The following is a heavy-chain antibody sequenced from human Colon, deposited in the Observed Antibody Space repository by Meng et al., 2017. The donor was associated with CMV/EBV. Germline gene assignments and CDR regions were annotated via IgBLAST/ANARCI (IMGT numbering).Heavy chain of an antibody. CDR1: GLTFKNDA. D-gene: IGHD5-12*01. CDR2: VLGTGPT. CDR3: ARGGSNTTWLMFDY. V-gene: IGHV3-23*01. J-gene: IGHJ4*02. Sequence: SGLTFKNDAVTWVRQAPGKWLEWVSTVLGTGPTYYAEYMKGRFTFSRDDSRNTLFLQLNRLGGEDTAVFYCARGGSNTTWLMFDYWGLGTLVTVSS.